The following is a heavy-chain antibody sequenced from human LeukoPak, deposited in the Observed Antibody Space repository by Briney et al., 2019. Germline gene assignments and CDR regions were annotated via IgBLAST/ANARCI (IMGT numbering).Heavy chain of an antibody. D-gene: IGHD3-3*01. CDR2: ISSNGGST. V-gene: IGHV3-64*01. CDR3: ARVGLTDDFWSGYYRDYYYYYMDV. CDR1: GFTFSSYA. J-gene: IGHJ6*03. Sequence: GGSLRLSCAASGFTFSSYAMHWVRQAPGKGLEYVSAISSNGGSTYYANSVKGRFTISRDNSKNTLYLQMGSLRAEDMAVYYCARVGLTDDFWSGYYRDYYYYYMDVWGKGTTVTVSS.